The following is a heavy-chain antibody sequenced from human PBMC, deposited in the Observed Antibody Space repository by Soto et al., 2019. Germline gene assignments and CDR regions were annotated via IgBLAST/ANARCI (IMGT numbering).Heavy chain of an antibody. CDR1: GYSFTSYW. D-gene: IGHD2-2*01. CDR2: IDPSDSYI. J-gene: IGHJ6*02. Sequence: GESLKISCKGSGYSFTSYWISWVRQMPRKGLEWMGRIDPSDSYINYSPSFQGHVTTSADKSISTAYLQWSSLKASDTAMYYCARHEGPIVVVPAAIGMDVWGQGTTVTVSS. V-gene: IGHV5-10-1*01. CDR3: ARHEGPIVVVPAAIGMDV.